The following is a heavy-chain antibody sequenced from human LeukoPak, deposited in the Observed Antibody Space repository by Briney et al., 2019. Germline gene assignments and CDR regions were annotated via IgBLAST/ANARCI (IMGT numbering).Heavy chain of an antibody. CDR2: IYYSGST. CDR1: GGSISSYY. J-gene: IGHJ3*02. CDR3: ARPIAVAGRGGAFDI. D-gene: IGHD6-19*01. Sequence: SETLSLTCTVSGGSISSYYWSWIRQPPGKGLEWIGYIYYSGSTNYNPSLKSRVTISVDTSKNQFSLKLSSVTAADTAVYYCARPIAVAGRGGAFDIWGQGTTVTVSS. V-gene: IGHV4-59*08.